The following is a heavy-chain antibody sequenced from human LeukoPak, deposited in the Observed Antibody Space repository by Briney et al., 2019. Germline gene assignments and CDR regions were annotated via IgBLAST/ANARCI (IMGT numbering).Heavy chain of an antibody. CDR2: ISYDGSNK. D-gene: IGHD3-22*01. V-gene: IGHV3-30-3*01. Sequence: PSETLSLTCTVSGGSISSYYWSWIRQPPGKGLEWVAVISYDGSNKYYADSVKGRFTISRDNSKNTLYLQMNSLRAEDTAVYYCARDKGPIVVVIHFDYWGQGTLVTVSS. CDR3: ARDKGPIVVVIHFDY. CDR1: GGSISSYY. J-gene: IGHJ4*02.